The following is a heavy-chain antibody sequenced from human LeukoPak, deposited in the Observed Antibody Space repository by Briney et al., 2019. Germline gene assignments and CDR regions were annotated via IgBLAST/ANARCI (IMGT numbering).Heavy chain of an antibody. CDR3: ASSYKLGAFDI. CDR2: ISSNGGST. D-gene: IGHD2-2*02. CDR1: GFTFSSFG. J-gene: IGHJ3*02. V-gene: IGHV3-64*01. Sequence: PGGSLRLSCAASGFTFSSFGMHWVRQAPGKGLEHVSAISSNGGSTYYANSVKGRFTISRDNSKNTLYLQMGSLRAEDMAVYYCASSYKLGAFDIWGQGTMVTVSS.